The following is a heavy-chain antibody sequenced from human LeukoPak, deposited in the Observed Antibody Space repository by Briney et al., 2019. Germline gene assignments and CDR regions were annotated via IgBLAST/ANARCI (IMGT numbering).Heavy chain of an antibody. CDR3: ARDPTERPKRYFDY. CDR1: GFTFSSYS. Sequence: GGSLRLSCAASGFTFSSYSMNWVRQAPPKGLEWVASISSSSSYIYYADSVKGRFTISRDNAKNSLYLQMNSLRAEDTAVYYCARDPTERPKRYFDYWGQGTLVTVSS. J-gene: IGHJ4*02. CDR2: ISSSSSYI. D-gene: IGHD1-14*01. V-gene: IGHV3-21*01.